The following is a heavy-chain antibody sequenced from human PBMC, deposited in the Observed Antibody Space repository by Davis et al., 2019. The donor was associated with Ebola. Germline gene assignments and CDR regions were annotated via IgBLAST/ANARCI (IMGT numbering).Heavy chain of an antibody. J-gene: IGHJ4*02. CDR3: AKPRAWGGWNEEHPFDY. D-gene: IGHD1-1*01. Sequence: GESLKISCAASGFTFSRYNMNWVRQAPGKGLEWVSYISGDSLYTNYADSVRDRFTISRDNAKNSLSLQMNSLRAEDTAFYYCAKPRAWGGWNEEHPFDYWGQGTLVTVSS. CDR1: GFTFSRYN. CDR2: ISGDSLYT. V-gene: IGHV3-21*05.